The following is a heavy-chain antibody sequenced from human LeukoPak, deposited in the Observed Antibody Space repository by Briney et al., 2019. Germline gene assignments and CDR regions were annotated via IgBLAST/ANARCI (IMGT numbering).Heavy chain of an antibody. CDR2: ISWNSGSI. J-gene: IGHJ4*02. CDR3: ARDGYGANSADS. D-gene: IGHD4-23*01. Sequence: GGSLRLSCAASGFTFDDYAMHWVRQAPGKGLEWVSGISWNSGSIGYADSVKGRFTVSRDNAKNSLSLQMNSLGAEDTAVYYCARDGYGANSADSWGQGTLVTVSS. CDR1: GFTFDDYA. V-gene: IGHV3-9*01.